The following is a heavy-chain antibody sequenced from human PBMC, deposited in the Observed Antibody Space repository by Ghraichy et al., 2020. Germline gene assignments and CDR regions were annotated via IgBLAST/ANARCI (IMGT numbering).Heavy chain of an antibody. CDR1: GFTFSSYG. CDR3: AKDYWDLRGIPYYFDY. Sequence: GGSLRLSCAASGFTFSSYGMHWVRQAPGKGLEWVAAISYDGSNKYYADSVKGRFTISRDNSKNTLYLQMNSLRAEDTAVYYCAKDYWDLRGIPYYFDYWGQGTLVTVSS. J-gene: IGHJ4*02. D-gene: IGHD1-26*01. CDR2: ISYDGSNK. V-gene: IGHV3-30*18.